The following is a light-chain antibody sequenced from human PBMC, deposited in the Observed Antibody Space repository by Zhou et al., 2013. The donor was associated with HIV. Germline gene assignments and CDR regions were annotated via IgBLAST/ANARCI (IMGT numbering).Light chain of an antibody. CDR2: KAS. CDR1: LRIGNW. V-gene: IGKV1-5*03. Sequence: DIQMTQSPSTLSASVGDTVTISCRATLRIGNWLAWYQQEPGKAPKLLIYKASSLQTGVPSRFRGSGYETEFTLTISSLQPDDFATYYCHQYNSPYTFGQGTKVEMK. J-gene: IGKJ2*01. CDR3: HQYNSPYT.